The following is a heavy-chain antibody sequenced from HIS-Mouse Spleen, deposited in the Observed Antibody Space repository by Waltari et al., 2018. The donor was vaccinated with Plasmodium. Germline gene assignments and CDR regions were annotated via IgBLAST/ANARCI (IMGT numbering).Heavy chain of an antibody. CDR2: ISSSSSYK. V-gene: IGHV3-21*01. D-gene: IGHD1-7*01. CDR1: GLTFSSYS. J-gene: IGHJ4*02. Sequence: EVQLVESGGGLVKPGGSLRLSCAASGLTFSSYSMNWVRQAPGKGLEWVSSISSSSSYKYYADSVKGRFTISRDNAKNSLYLQMNSLRAEDTAVYYCARDHNWNYDYWGQGTLVTVSS. CDR3: ARDHNWNYDY.